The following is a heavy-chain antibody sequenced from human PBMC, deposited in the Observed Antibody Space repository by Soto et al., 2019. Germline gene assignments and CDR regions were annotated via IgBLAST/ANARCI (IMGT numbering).Heavy chain of an antibody. Sequence: QVHLVESGGGVVQPGRSLRLSCAASEFIFRGYAMHWVRQAPGKGLEWVAVIWHDASNKDYSDSVKGRFTISRDNSKNTLYLQMNSTRPEDTAVYYCARGEVNWGQETLVTVSS. CDR2: IWHDASNK. CDR3: ARGEVN. V-gene: IGHV3-30*04. CDR1: EFIFRGYA. D-gene: IGHD1-26*01. J-gene: IGHJ4*02.